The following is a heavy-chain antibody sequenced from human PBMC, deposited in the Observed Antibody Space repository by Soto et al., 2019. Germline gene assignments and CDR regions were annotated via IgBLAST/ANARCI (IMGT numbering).Heavy chain of an antibody. CDR2: IYYLGRT. CDR1: SISTYY. Sequence: PSETLSLTCTVDSISTYYWNWILQPPGKGLEWIGYIYYLGRTNYNSSLKSRITMSIDTSKDQFSLKLSSVTAADTAIYYCARDPVGVTHFDYWGQGAPVTVSS. CDR3: ARDPVGVTHFDY. J-gene: IGHJ4*02. V-gene: IGHV4-59*01. D-gene: IGHD1-26*01.